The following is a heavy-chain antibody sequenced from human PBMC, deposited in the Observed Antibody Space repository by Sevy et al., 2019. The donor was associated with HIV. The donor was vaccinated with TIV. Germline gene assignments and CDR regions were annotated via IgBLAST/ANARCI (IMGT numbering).Heavy chain of an antibody. V-gene: IGHV1-18*01. D-gene: IGHD1-26*01. CDR1: GYTFTNYF. CDR3: ARGGLVGATRSQFDY. CDR2: ISAYNGHT. J-gene: IGHJ4*02. Sequence: ASVKVSCKASGYTFTNYFIAWVRQAPGQGLEWMGWISAYNGHTNYGQKLQGRVTMTTDTSTTTAYMELGNLTSDDTAVYYCARGGLVGATRSQFDYRGQGTLVTVSS.